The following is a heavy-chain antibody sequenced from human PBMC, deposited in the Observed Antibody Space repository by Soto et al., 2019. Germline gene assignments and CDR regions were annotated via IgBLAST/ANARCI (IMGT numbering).Heavy chain of an antibody. CDR3: AKGSATSRPYYFDC. V-gene: IGHV3-23*01. CDR2: ITGDGGDT. Sequence: GGSLRLSCVASRFTFSSYAMSWVRQAPGKGLEWVSAITGDGGDTFHADSVRGRLTIPRDNSRNTLYLQMDRLRAADTALYYCAKGSATSRPYYFDCWGQGSLVTSPQ. CDR1: RFTFSSYA. J-gene: IGHJ4*02.